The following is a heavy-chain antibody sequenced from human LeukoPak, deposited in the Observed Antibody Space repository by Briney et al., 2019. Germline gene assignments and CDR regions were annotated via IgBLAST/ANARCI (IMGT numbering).Heavy chain of an antibody. CDR3: ARHGGSYDFDF. CDR1: GGSISSYY. V-gene: IGHV4-59*08. J-gene: IGHJ4*02. Sequence: PSETLSLTCTVSGGSISSYYWSWIRQPPGKGLEWIGYIYYSGTPNYNPTLKSRVTMSVDTSKNQFSLKLSSVTAADTAVYYCARHGGSYDFDFWGQGTLVIVSS. CDR2: IYYSGTP. D-gene: IGHD1-26*01.